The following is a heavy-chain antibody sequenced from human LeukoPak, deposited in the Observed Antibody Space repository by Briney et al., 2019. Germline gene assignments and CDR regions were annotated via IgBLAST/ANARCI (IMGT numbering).Heavy chain of an antibody. D-gene: IGHD3-3*01. CDR2: IWFDGSVK. CDR1: GFTFNTHG. V-gene: IGHV3-33*06. J-gene: IGHJ4*02. CDR3: AKDTAIQFLEPAF. Sequence: GGSLRLSCAASGFTFNTHGMHWVPQAPGKGLEWLAAIWFDGSVKHYSDAVKGRFTISRDNSLNTLYLQMNSLRVEDTAIYYCAKDTAIQFLEPAFWGQGTLVTVSS.